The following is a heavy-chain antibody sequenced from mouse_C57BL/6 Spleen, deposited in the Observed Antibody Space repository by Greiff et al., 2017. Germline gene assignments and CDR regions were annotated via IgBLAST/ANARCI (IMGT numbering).Heavy chain of an antibody. CDR3: ARSGYYGSSLDGDY. CDR2: IYPGDGDT. Sequence: VQLQQSGAELVKPGASVKISCKASGYAFSSYWMNWVKQRPGKGLEWIGQIYPGDGDTNYNGKFKGKATLTADKSSSTAYMQLSSLTSEDSAVYSGARSGYYGSSLDGDYWGQGTTLTVSS. J-gene: IGHJ2*01. D-gene: IGHD1-1*01. V-gene: IGHV1-80*01. CDR1: GYAFSSYW.